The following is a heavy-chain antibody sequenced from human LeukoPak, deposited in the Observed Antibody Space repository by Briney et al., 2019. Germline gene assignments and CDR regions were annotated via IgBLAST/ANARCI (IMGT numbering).Heavy chain of an antibody. V-gene: IGHV4-34*01. J-gene: IGHJ4*02. Sequence: SETLSLTCAIYGGSFSGYYWSWIRQPPGKGLEWIGEINHSGSTNYNPSLKSRVTISVDTSKNQLSLKLSSVTAADTAVYYCASGRGSHDYWGQGTLVTVSS. CDR3: ASGRGSHDY. CDR1: GGSFSGYY. D-gene: IGHD3-10*01. CDR2: INHSGST.